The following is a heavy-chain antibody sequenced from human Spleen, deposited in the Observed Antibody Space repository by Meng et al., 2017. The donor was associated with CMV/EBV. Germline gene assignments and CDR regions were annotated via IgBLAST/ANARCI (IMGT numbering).Heavy chain of an antibody. CDR1: GFTFSRYW. Sequence: SLKISCVASGFTFSRYWVHWVRQAPGKGLEWVSGISWNRGRIQYADSVKGRFTVSRDNSKRSLYLQMSGLRPEDTAFYYCAKDGCSGGNCYPNYFDSWGQGALVTVSS. CDR2: ISWNRGRI. D-gene: IGHD2-15*01. J-gene: IGHJ4*02. V-gene: IGHV3-9*01. CDR3: AKDGCSGGNCYPNYFDS.